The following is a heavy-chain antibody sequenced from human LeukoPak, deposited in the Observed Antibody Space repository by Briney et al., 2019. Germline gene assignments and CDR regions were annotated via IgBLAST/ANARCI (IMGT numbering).Heavy chain of an antibody. CDR2: MNPNSGNT. CDR3: ARLYYDSSGYYRIFDY. J-gene: IGHJ4*02. Sequence: ASVKVSCKASGYTFTSYDINWVRQATGQGLEWMGWMNPNSGNTGYAQKFQGRVTMTRNTSISTAYMELSSLRSEDTAVYYCARLYYDSSGYYRIFDYWGQGTLVTVSS. V-gene: IGHV1-8*01. D-gene: IGHD3-22*01. CDR1: GYTFTSYD.